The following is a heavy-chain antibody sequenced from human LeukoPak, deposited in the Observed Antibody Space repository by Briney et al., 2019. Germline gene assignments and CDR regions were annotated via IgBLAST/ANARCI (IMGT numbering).Heavy chain of an antibody. CDR3: ARDQSGSYYGDAFDI. V-gene: IGHV4-59*01. CDR2: IYYSGST. D-gene: IGHD1-26*01. J-gene: IGHJ3*02. CDR1: GGSISSYY. Sequence: PSETLSLTCTVSGGSISSYYWSWIRQPPGKGLEWIGYIYYSGSTNYNPSLKSRVTISVDTSKNQFSLKLSSVTAADTAVYYCARDQSGSYYGDAFDIWGQGTMVTVSS.